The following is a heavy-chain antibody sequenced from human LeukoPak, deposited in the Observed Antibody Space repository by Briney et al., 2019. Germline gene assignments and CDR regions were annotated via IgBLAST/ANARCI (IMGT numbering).Heavy chain of an antibody. CDR2: ISGSGST. V-gene: IGHV3-23*01. CDR3: AKETPPRFDP. Sequence: PGGSLRLSCAASGFTFSSYAMSWVRQAPGKGLEWVSAISGSGSTYYADSVKGRFTISRDNSKNTLYLQMNSLRVEDTAVYYCAKETPPRFDPWGQGTLVTVSS. CDR1: GFTFSSYA. J-gene: IGHJ5*02.